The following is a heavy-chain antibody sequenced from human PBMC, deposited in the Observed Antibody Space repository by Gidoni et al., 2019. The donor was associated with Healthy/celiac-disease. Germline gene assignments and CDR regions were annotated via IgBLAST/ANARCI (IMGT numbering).Heavy chain of an antibody. CDR3: ASLRFHARSSWYYFDY. D-gene: IGHD6-13*01. V-gene: IGHV3-53*01. J-gene: IGHJ4*02. CDR1: GFTVSSNY. CDR2: IYSGGST. Sequence: EVQLVESGGGLIQPGGSLRRSCAASGFTVSSNYMSWVRQGPGKGLGWVSVIYSGGSTYYADSVKGRFTISRDNSKNTLYLQMNSLRAEDTAVYYCASLRFHARSSWYYFDYWGQGTLVTVSS.